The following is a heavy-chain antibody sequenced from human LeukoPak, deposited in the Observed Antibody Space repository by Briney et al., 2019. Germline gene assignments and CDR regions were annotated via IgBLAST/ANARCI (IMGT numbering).Heavy chain of an antibody. CDR3: AREITIFGVVQSNYFDY. CDR1: GFTFSNYA. Sequence: GGSLRLSCAASGFTFSNYAMVWVRQAPGKGLQWVSVISAGGVSLFSGSGSATYYADSVEGRFTISRDNSKNTLYLQMNSLRADDTAVYYCAREITIFGVVQSNYFDYWGQGTLVTVSS. CDR2: ISAGGVSLFSGSGSAT. J-gene: IGHJ4*02. V-gene: IGHV3-23*01. D-gene: IGHD3-3*01.